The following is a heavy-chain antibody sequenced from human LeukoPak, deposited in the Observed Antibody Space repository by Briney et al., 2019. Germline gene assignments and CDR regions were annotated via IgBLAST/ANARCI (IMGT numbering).Heavy chain of an antibody. Sequence: SGPTLVKPTQTLTLTCTFSGFSLSTSGVGVGWIRQPPGKALEWLALIYWDDDKRYGPSLKSRLTITKDTSKNQVVLTMTNMDPVDTATYYCAHSKTTVTLASFDYWGQGTLVTVSS. CDR1: GFSLSTSGVG. CDR2: IYWDDDK. V-gene: IGHV2-5*05. D-gene: IGHD4-17*01. CDR3: AHSKTTVTLASFDY. J-gene: IGHJ4*02.